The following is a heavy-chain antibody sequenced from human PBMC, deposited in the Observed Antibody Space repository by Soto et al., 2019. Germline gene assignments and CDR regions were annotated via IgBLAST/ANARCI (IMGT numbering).Heavy chain of an antibody. J-gene: IGHJ6*02. CDR2: INPNSGGT. CDR3: ARVRHRWPGIAAAGEDNYYYYGMDV. CDR1: GYTFTGYY. D-gene: IGHD6-13*01. V-gene: IGHV1-2*04. Sequence: ASVKVSCKASGYTFTGYYMHWVRQAPGQGLEWMGWINPNSGGTNYAQKFQGWVTMTRDTSISTAYMELSRLRSDDTAVYYCARVRHRWPGIAAAGEDNYYYYGMDVWGQGTTVTVSS.